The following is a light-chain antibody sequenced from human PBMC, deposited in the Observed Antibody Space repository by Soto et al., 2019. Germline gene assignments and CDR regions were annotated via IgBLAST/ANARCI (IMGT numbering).Light chain of an antibody. CDR3: QQYGSSPPDT. V-gene: IGKV3-20*01. CDR2: GAS. J-gene: IGKJ1*01. Sequence: EIVLTQSPGTLSLSPGGRATLSCRASQSVSSSYLAWYQQKPGQAPRLLIYGASSRATGIPDRFSGSGSGTDFTLTISRLEPEDFAVYYCQQYGSSPPDTFGQGTKVDIK. CDR1: QSVSSSY.